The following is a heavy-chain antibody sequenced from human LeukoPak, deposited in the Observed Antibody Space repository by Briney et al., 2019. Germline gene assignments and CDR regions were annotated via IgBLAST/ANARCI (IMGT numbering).Heavy chain of an antibody. V-gene: IGHV4-39*07. D-gene: IGHD4-17*01. CDR2: IYYSGST. J-gene: IGHJ4*02. CDR1: GGSISSSSYY. Sequence: PSETLSLTCTVSGGSISSSSYYWGWIRQPPGKGLEWIGSIYYSGSTYYNPSLKSRVTISVDTSKNQFSLKLSSVTAADTAVYYCARDLEGDYGDYLFGYWGQGTLVTVSS. CDR3: ARDLEGDYGDYLFGY.